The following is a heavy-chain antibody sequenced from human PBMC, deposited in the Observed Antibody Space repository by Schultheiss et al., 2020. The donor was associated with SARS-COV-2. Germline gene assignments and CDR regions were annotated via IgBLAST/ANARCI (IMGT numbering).Heavy chain of an antibody. J-gene: IGHJ6*03. V-gene: IGHV3-9*01. Sequence: GGSLRLSCAASGFTFDDYAMHWVRQAPGKGLEWVSGISWNSGSIGYADSVKGRFTISRDNAKNSLYLQMNSLRAEDTAVYYCARDQVPAAMLRDWQSYYMDVWGKGTTVTVSS. CDR1: GFTFDDYA. CDR3: ARDQVPAAMLRDWQSYYMDV. CDR2: ISWNSGSI. D-gene: IGHD2-2*01.